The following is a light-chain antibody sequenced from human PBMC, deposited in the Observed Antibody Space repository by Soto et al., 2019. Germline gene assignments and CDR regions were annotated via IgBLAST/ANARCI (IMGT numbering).Light chain of an antibody. CDR1: QSISSSY. Sequence: EIVLTQSPGTLSLSPGERATLSCRASQSISSSYLAWYQQKPGQAPRPLIYGASSRATGIPDRFSGSGSGTDFTLTISRLEPEDFAVYYCQQYVSSPWTFDQETKVEIK. CDR2: GAS. CDR3: QQYVSSPWT. V-gene: IGKV3-20*01. J-gene: IGKJ1*01.